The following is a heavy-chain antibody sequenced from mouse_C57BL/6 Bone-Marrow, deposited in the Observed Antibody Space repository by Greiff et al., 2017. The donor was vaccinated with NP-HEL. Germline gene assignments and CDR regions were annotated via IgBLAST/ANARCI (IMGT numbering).Heavy chain of an antibody. D-gene: IGHD1-1*01. CDR2: IDPENGDT. J-gene: IGHJ1*03. Sequence: VQLQQSGAELVRPGASVKLSCTASGFNIKDAYMHWVKQRPERGLGWIGWIDPENGDTESASKFQGKATITADTSSNTAYLQLSSLTSEDTAVYYCTDSITTVVATEYFDVWGTGTTVTVSS. CDR3: TDSITTVVATEYFDV. V-gene: IGHV14-4*01. CDR1: GFNIKDAY.